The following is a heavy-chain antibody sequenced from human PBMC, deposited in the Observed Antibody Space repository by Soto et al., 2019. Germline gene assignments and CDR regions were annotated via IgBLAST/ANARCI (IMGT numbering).Heavy chain of an antibody. V-gene: IGHV4-34*01. CDR3: ARANPRDISIMITSPTLFYFDY. CDR2: INHSGST. D-gene: IGHD3-16*01. Sequence: PSETLSLTCDVYGGSFSGYYWSWIRQPPGKGLEWIGEINHSGSTNYNPSLKSRVTISVDTSKKQFSLNLSSVTAADTAVYYCARANPRDISIMITSPTLFYFDYWGQGTLVTVSS. CDR1: GGSFSGYY. J-gene: IGHJ4*02.